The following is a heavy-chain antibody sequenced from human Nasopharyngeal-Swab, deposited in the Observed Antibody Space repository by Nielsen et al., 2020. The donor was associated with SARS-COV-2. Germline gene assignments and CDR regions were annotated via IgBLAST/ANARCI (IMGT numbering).Heavy chain of an antibody. V-gene: IGHV1-69*06. J-gene: IGHJ4*02. Sequence: SVKVSCKASGGTFSSYALSWVRQAPGQGLEWLGGIVPLLGTTKYGQKFQGRVTFTADKSTTTACMELNSLISGDTAVYFCASGYDFWSGYSQWGQGTLVTVSS. D-gene: IGHD3-3*01. CDR3: ASGYDFWSGYSQ. CDR1: GGTFSSYA. CDR2: IVPLLGTT.